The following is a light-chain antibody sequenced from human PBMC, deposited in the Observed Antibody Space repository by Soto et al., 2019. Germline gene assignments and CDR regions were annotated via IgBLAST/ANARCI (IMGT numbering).Light chain of an antibody. CDR2: DVS. J-gene: IGLJ1*01. CDR1: SSDVGGYNY. V-gene: IGLV2-14*01. CDR3: SSYTSRSTPLYV. Sequence: QSVLTQPASVSGSPGQPITISCTGTSSDVGGYNYVSWYQQHPGKAPKLMIYDVSNRPSGVSNRFSGSKSGNTASLTISGLQAEDEADYYCSSYTSRSTPLYVFGTGNKVTVL.